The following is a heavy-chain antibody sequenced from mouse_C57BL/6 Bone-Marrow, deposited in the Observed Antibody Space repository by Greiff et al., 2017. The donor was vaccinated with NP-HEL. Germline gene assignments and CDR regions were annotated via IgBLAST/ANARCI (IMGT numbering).Heavy chain of an antibody. CDR2: IDPEDGET. V-gene: IGHV14-2*01. Sequence: VQLQQPGAELVKPGASVKLSCTASGFNIKDYYMHWVKQRTEQGLEWIGRIDPEDGETKYAPKFQGKATITADTSSNTAYLQLSSLTSEDTAVYYCARGVPFTTVVATNYYAMDYWGQGTSVTVSS. D-gene: IGHD1-1*01. J-gene: IGHJ4*01. CDR1: GFNIKDYY. CDR3: ARGVPFTTVVATNYYAMDY.